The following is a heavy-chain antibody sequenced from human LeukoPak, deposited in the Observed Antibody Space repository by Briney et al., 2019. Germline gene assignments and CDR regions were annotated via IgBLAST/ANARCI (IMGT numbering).Heavy chain of an antibody. CDR1: GFTFSNVW. Sequence: GGSLRLSCAASGFTFSNVWMSWVRQAPGKGLEWVGRIKSKTDGGTTDYAAPVKGRFTISRDDSKNTLYLQINSLRPEDTAMYYCAKDPNGDYIGAFDFWGQGTMVTVSS. J-gene: IGHJ3*01. V-gene: IGHV3-15*01. D-gene: IGHD4-17*01. CDR3: AKDPNGDYIGAFDF. CDR2: IKSKTDGGTT.